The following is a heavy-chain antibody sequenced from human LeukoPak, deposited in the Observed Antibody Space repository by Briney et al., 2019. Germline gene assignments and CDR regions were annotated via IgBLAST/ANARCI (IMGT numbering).Heavy chain of an antibody. J-gene: IGHJ3*02. CDR1: GASITGGSYY. Sequence: SETLSLTCTVSGASITGGSYYWTWIRQPAGKALEWIGRIYTSGSTTYNPSLKSRVTISVDTSKSQFSLELSSVTAADTAVYYCTTSRYSTGWYGGFDMWGQGTLVTVSS. V-gene: IGHV4-61*02. CDR2: IYTSGST. CDR3: TTSRYSTGWYGGFDM. D-gene: IGHD2-2*01.